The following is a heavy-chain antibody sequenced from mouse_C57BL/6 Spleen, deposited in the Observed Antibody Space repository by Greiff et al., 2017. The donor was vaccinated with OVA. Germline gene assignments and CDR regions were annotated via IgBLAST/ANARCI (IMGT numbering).Heavy chain of an antibody. CDR2: IDPSDSYT. V-gene: IGHV1-69*01. J-gene: IGHJ4*01. CDR3: ARVNYNYAMDY. Sequence: VQLQQPGAELVMPGASVKLSCKASGYTFTSYWMHWVKQRPGQGLEWIGEIDPSDSYTNYNQKFKGKSTLTVDKSSSTAYMQLSSLTSEDSAVYYCARVNYNYAMDYWGQGTSVTVSS. CDR1: GYTFTSYW. D-gene: IGHD2-1*01.